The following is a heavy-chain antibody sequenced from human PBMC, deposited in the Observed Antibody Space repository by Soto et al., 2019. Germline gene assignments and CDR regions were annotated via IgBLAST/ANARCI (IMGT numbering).Heavy chain of an antibody. Sequence: GASVKACSKASRDALTSYYRHWVRQSPGQGLEWMGIINPSGGSTSYAQKFQGRVTMTRDTSTSTVYMELSSLRYEDTAVYYCGRDATDGSGCYFDYWGQGTLITASS. CDR3: GRDATDGSGCYFDY. CDR1: RDALTSYY. D-gene: IGHD6-19*01. J-gene: IGHJ4*02. V-gene: IGHV1-46*01. CDR2: INPSGGST.